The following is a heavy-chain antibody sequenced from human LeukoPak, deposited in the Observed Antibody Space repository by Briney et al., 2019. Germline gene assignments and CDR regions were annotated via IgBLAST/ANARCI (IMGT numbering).Heavy chain of an antibody. V-gene: IGHV5-51*01. Sequence: GESLKISCKASGYSFTSHWIGWVRQMPGKGLEWMGIIYPGDSDTRYSPSFQGQVTISADKSISTAYLQWSTLQAPDTAMYYCARGDNSGWYFFDYWDQGTLVTVSS. CDR1: GYSFTSHW. CDR2: IYPGDSDT. J-gene: IGHJ4*02. CDR3: ARGDNSGWYFFDY. D-gene: IGHD6-19*01.